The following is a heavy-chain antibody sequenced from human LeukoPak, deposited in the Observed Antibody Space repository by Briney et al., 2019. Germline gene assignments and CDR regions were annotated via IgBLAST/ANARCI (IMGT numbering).Heavy chain of an antibody. CDR3: ARVPHYDILTGYYSNWFDP. CDR2: ITLSRTTI. V-gene: IGHV3-48*02. Sequence: PGGSLRLSCAASGFTFSNYNMNWVRQAPGKGLEWVAYITLSRTTIYYADSVKGRFTISRDNAKNSLSLQMNSLRDEDTAVYYCARVPHYDILTGYYSNWFDPWGQGTLVTVSS. J-gene: IGHJ5*02. CDR1: GFTFSNYN. D-gene: IGHD3-9*01.